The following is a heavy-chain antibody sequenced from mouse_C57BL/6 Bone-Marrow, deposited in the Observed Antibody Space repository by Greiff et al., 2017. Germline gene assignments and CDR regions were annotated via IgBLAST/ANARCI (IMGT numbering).Heavy chain of an antibody. V-gene: IGHV1-81*01. D-gene: IGHD2-3*01. CDR3: THDGYYGDY. J-gene: IGHJ2*01. CDR2: IYPRSGNT. Sequence: VKLQQSGAELARPGASVKLSCKASGYTFTSSGISWVKQRTGQGLEWIGEIYPRSGNTYYNEKFKGKATITADTSSNTAYLQLSSLTSEDTAVYYCTHDGYYGDYWGQGTTRTVSS. CDR1: GYTFTSSG.